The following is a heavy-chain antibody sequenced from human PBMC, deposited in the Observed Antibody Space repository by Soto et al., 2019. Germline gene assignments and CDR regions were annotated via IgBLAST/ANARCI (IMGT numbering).Heavy chain of an antibody. V-gene: IGHV2-5*02. CDR1: GFSLSTSGVG. CDR3: AQSPEQWLADDHQSYFDY. D-gene: IGHD6-19*01. Sequence: SGPTLVQPTQTLTLTCTFSGFSLSTSGVGVGWIRQPPGKALEWLALIYWDDDKRYSPSLKSRLTITKDTSKNQVVLTMTNMDPVDTATYYCAQSPEQWLADDHQSYFDYWGQGTLVTVSS. J-gene: IGHJ4*02. CDR2: IYWDDDK.